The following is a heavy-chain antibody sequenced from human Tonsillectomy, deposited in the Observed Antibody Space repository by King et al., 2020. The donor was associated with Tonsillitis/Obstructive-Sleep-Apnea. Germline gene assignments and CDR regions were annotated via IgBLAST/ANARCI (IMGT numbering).Heavy chain of an antibody. CDR1: GYSFTTYW. CDR3: ARTYYYGSGRPEYYMDV. Sequence: EVHLVQSGAEVKKPGESLKISCKGSGYSFTTYWLGLVRQMPGKGLEWMGIIYPGDSDTRYSPSFQGQVTISADKSLSTAYLQWSSLRASDTAMYYCARTYYYGSGRPEYYMDVWGKGTTVTVSS. V-gene: IGHV5-51*01. J-gene: IGHJ6*03. D-gene: IGHD3-10*01. CDR2: IYPGDSDT.